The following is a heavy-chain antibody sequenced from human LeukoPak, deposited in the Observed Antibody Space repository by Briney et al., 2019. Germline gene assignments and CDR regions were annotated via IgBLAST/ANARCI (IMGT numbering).Heavy chain of an antibody. D-gene: IGHD6-19*01. CDR2: ISAYNGNT. CDR3: ARLYSSGWPLECMDV. J-gene: IGHJ6*02. V-gene: IGHV1-18*04. CDR1: GYTFTGYY. Sequence: ASVKVSCKASGYTFTGYYMHWVRQAPGQGLEYMGYISAYNGNTNYAQNFRGRLTMTTDTSTTTVYMELRSLRSDDTAVYYCARLYSSGWPLECMDVWGQGTTVTVSS.